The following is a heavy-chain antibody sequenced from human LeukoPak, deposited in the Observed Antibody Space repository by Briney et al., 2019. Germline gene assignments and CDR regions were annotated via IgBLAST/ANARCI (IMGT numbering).Heavy chain of an antibody. V-gene: IGHV4-31*03. CDR3: ARRGYSYGYDYYGMDV. CDR1: GGSISSGGYY. Sequence: SETLSLTCTVSGGSISSGGYYWSWIRQYPGKGLEWIGYIYYSGSTYYNPSLKSRVTISVDTSKNQFSLKLGSVTAADTAVYYCARRGYSYGYDYYGMDVWGQGTTVTVSS. CDR2: IYYSGST. J-gene: IGHJ6*02. D-gene: IGHD5-18*01.